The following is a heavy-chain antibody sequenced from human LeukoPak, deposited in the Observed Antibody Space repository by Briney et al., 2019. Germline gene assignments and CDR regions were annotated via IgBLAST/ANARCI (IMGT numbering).Heavy chain of an antibody. V-gene: IGHV3-23*01. J-gene: IGHJ4*02. CDR2: ISGSGGST. CDR3: ASHRGDYATGYLDY. Sequence: GGSLRLSCAASGFTFSSYAMSWVRQAPGKGLEWVSAISGSGGSTYYADSVKGRFTISKDNSQNTLYLQMNSLRAEDTAVYYCASHRGDYATGYLDYWGQGTLVTVSS. CDR1: GFTFSSYA. D-gene: IGHD1-1*01.